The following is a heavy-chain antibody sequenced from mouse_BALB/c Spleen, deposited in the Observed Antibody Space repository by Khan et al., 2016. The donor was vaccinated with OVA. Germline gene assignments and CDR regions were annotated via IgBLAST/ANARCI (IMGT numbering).Heavy chain of an antibody. D-gene: IGHD4-1*01. CDR2: INSGSSTL. Sequence: EVELVESGGGLVQPGGSRKLSCAASGFTFTSFGMHWVRQAPGKGLEWVAYINSGSSTLYYADPFKGRFTISIDNSTNTPYLQMTNLTSEDTAMYYCARGNWAYWGQGTTLTVSS. J-gene: IGHJ2*01. CDR3: ARGNWAY. V-gene: IGHV5-17*02. CDR1: GFTFTSFG.